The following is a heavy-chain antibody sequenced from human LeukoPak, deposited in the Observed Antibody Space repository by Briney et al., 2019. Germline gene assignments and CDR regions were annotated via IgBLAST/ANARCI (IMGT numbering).Heavy chain of an antibody. V-gene: IGHV1-2*02. CDR3: GRGWGRGYYVFWGVYYQYYFDY. D-gene: IGHD3-3*01. Sequence: ASVKVSCKASGYTFTGYYMHWVRQAPGQGLEWMGWINPNSGGTNYAQKFQGRVTMTRDTSISTAYMELSRLRSDDTAVYYCGRGWGRGYYVFWGVYYQYYFDYGGQGPLATVP. CDR1: GYTFTGYY. CDR2: INPNSGGT. J-gene: IGHJ4*02.